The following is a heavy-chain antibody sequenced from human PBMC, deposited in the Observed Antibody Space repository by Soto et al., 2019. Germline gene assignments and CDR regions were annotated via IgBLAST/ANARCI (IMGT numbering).Heavy chain of an antibody. J-gene: IGHJ3*02. D-gene: IGHD2-15*01. CDR2: ISSSSSYI. V-gene: IGHV3-21*01. Sequence: GGSLRLSCAASGFTFSSYSMNWVRQAPGKGLEWVSSISSSSSYIYYADSVKGRFTISRDNAKNSLYLQMNSLRAEDTAVYYCARESTARIVVVVAASSFAFDIWGQGTMVTVSS. CDR1: GFTFSSYS. CDR3: ARESTARIVVVVAASSFAFDI.